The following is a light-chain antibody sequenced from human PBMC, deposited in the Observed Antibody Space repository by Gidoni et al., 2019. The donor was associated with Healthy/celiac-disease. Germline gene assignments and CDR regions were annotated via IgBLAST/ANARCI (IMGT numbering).Light chain of an antibody. CDR1: QGIRND. J-gene: IGKJ1*01. CDR3: LQDYNYLRT. V-gene: IGKV1-6*01. CDR2: AAS. Sequence: AIQMTQSPSSLSASVGDRVTITCRASQGIRNDLGWYQQKPGKAPKLLIYAASSLQSGVPSRFSGSGSGTDFTLTISSMQPEDFATYYCLQDYNYLRTFGQGTKVEIK.